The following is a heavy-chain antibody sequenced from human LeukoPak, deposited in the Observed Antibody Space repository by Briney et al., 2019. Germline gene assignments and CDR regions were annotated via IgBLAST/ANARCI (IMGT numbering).Heavy chain of an antibody. Sequence: ASVKVSCKASGGTFSSYAISWVRQAPGQGLEWMGGIIPIFGTANYAQKFQGRVTITADESTSTAYMELSSLRSEDTAVYYCARGGDIVVVVAATSWFDPWGQGTLVTVSS. V-gene: IGHV1-69*13. CDR3: ARGGDIVVVVAATSWFDP. CDR2: IIPIFGTA. CDR1: GGTFSSYA. D-gene: IGHD2-15*01. J-gene: IGHJ5*02.